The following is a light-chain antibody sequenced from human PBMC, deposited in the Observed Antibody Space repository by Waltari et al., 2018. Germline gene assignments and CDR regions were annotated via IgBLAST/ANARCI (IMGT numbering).Light chain of an antibody. Sequence: QSALTQPASVSGSPGQSITISCPGTSSDVGSYTLVSWYQQPPGNAPKLMIYEVYKRPSGVSDRFSGSKSGNTASLTISGLQAEDEADYYCCSYAGSSTFTFGGGTKLTVL. CDR1: SSDVGSYTL. CDR3: CSYAGSSTFT. J-gene: IGLJ2*01. V-gene: IGLV2-23*02. CDR2: EVY.